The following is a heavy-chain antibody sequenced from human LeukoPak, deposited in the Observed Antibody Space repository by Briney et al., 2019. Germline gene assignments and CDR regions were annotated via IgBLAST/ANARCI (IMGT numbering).Heavy chain of an antibody. CDR1: GFTFRSYA. J-gene: IGHJ4*02. Sequence: GASLRLSCAASGFTFRSYAMSWVRQAPGKGLEWVSAISDSGGSTYYADSVKGRFTISRDNSKNTLYLQMNSLRAEDPAVSYCAKSLRSGGSYFASSGPGALVTVSS. CDR3: AKSLRSGGSYFAS. CDR2: ISDSGGST. D-gene: IGHD6-19*01. V-gene: IGHV3-23*01.